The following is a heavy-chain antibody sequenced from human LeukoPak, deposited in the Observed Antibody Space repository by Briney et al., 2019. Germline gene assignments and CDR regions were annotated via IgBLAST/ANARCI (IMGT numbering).Heavy chain of an antibody. J-gene: IGHJ4*02. Sequence: GGSLRLSCAASGFTFSNYPMSWVRQAPGKGLEWVSAISGSGGSKYYADSVKGRFTSSRDNSKNTLNLQMNSLRAEDTAVYYRAKVLNGQLGWGRGTLVTVSS. CDR2: ISGSGGSK. CDR1: GFTFSNYP. D-gene: IGHD2-2*01. V-gene: IGHV3-23*01. CDR3: AKVLNGQLG.